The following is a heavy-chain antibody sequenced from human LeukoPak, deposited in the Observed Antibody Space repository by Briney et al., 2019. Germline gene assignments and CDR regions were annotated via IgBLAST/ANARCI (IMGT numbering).Heavy chain of an antibody. J-gene: IGHJ3*02. Sequence: ASMKVSCKASGYTFTSYAITWVRQAPGQGLEWMGWISTYNGNTNYAQKFQGRVTMTTDTSTSTAYMELWSLRSDDTAVYYCARMVVPPHFGAFDMWGQGTMVTASS. CDR1: GYTFTSYA. CDR3: ARMVVPPHFGAFDM. D-gene: IGHD2-21*01. V-gene: IGHV1-18*01. CDR2: ISTYNGNT.